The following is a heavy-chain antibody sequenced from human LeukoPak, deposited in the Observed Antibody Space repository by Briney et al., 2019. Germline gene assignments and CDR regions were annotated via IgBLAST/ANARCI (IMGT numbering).Heavy chain of an antibody. V-gene: IGHV4-59*02. CDR3: VSRKLGNDY. J-gene: IGHJ4*02. Sequence: PSETLSLTCTVSGGSVSDYYWSWIRQSPGKGLEWIGYIYYTGTSYNPSLKSRVTISADTSKNQFSLNLSSVTAADTAVYYCVSRKLGNDYWGQGTLVTVSS. D-gene: IGHD7-27*01. CDR1: GGSVSDYY. CDR2: IYYTGT.